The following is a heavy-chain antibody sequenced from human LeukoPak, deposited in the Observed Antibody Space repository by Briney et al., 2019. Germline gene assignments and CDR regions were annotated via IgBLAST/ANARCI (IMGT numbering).Heavy chain of an antibody. V-gene: IGHV3-21*01. Sequence: GGSLRLSCAASGFTFSSYAMSWVRQAPGKGLEWVSSISSSSSYIYYADSVKGRFTISRDNAKNSLYLQMNSLRAEDTAVYYCARLRGGLIDYWGQGTLVTVSS. CDR2: ISSSSSYI. J-gene: IGHJ4*02. D-gene: IGHD2-15*01. CDR3: ARLRGGLIDY. CDR1: GFTFSSYA.